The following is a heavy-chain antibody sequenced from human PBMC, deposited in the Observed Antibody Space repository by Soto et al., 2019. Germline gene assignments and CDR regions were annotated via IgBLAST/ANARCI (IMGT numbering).Heavy chain of an antibody. V-gene: IGHV3-7*01. Sequence: EVQLVESGGGLVQPGGSLRLSCAASGFTFSSYWMNWVRQAPGKGLEWVANIKQDGSEKYYVDSVKGRFTISRDNAKNSLYLQMNSLRAEDTAVYYCARDRLGFVYGDYSLDYWGQGTLVTVSS. CDR1: GFTFSSYW. D-gene: IGHD4-17*01. J-gene: IGHJ4*02. CDR2: IKQDGSEK. CDR3: ARDRLGFVYGDYSLDY.